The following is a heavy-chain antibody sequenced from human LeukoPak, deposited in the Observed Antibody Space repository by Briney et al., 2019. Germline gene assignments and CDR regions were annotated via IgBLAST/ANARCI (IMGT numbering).Heavy chain of an antibody. V-gene: IGHV4-4*02. CDR2: IYHSGST. Sequence: SVTLSLTCAVSGGSISSSNWWSWVRQPPGKGLEWIGEIYHSGSTNYNPSLKSRVTISVDKSKNQFSLKLSSVTAADTAVYYCASYYYDSSGYWIPGAFDIWGQGTMVTVSS. J-gene: IGHJ3*02. CDR3: ASYYYDSSGYWIPGAFDI. D-gene: IGHD3-22*01. CDR1: GGSISSSNW.